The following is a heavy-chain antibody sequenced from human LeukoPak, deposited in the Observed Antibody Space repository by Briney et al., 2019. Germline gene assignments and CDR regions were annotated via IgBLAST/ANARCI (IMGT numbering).Heavy chain of an antibody. V-gene: IGHV3-74*01. CDR2: IHSDGSIT. CDR3: ARDLSGVAGYTYGRGIDY. J-gene: IGHJ4*02. CDR1: GFTFSSYW. D-gene: IGHD5-18*01. Sequence: GGSLRLSCAASGFTFSSYWMHWVRQAPGKGLVWVSRIHSDGSITSYADSVKGRFTVSRDNAKTSLYLQMNSLRAEDTAVYYCARDLSGVAGYTYGRGIDYWGQGTLVTVSS.